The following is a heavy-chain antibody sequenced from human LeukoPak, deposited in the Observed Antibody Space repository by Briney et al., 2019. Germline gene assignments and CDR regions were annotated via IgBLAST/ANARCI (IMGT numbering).Heavy chain of an antibody. J-gene: IGHJ2*01. CDR2: INYSGT. CDR1: GGSFSGYY. CDR3: ASNSDLYWYFDL. D-gene: IGHD2/OR15-2a*01. V-gene: IGHV4-34*01. Sequence: SETLSLTCAVYGGSFSGYYWGWIRQPPGKGLEWIGTINYSGTYYNPSLKSRVTISVDTSKNQFSLRLSSVTAADTAVYSCASNSDLYWYFDLWGRGTLVTVSS.